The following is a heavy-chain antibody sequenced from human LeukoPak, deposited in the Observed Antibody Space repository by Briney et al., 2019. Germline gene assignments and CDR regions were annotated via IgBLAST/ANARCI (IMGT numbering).Heavy chain of an antibody. V-gene: IGHV3-9*01. CDR2: ISWNSGRI. D-gene: IGHD5-24*01. J-gene: IGHJ4*02. CDR3: AKDLSSGGYRVYYFDS. CDR1: GFTFDDCA. Sequence: GGSLRLSCAASGFTFDDCAMHWVRQAPGKGPEWVSGISWNSGRIGYADSVKGRFTISRDNAKNSLYLQMNSLRTEDTALYYCAKDLSSGGYRVYYFDSGGQGALVTVST.